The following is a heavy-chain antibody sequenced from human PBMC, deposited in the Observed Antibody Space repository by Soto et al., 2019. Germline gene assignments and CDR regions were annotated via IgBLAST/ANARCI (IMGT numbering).Heavy chain of an antibody. D-gene: IGHD3-22*01. CDR1: GYSFTSYW. CDR2: IDPSDSYT. J-gene: IGHJ6*02. Sequence: VESLKVCCKGSGYSFTSYWISWVRQMPGKGLEWMGRIDPSDSYTNYSPSFQGHVTISADKSISTAYLQWSSLKASDTAMYYCARHTSATAIVKRGMDVWGQGTTVTVSS. V-gene: IGHV5-10-1*01. CDR3: ARHTSATAIVKRGMDV.